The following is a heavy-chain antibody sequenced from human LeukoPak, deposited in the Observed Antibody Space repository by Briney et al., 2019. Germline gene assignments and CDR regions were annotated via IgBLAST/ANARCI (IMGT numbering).Heavy chain of an antibody. CDR1: GLTFSSYS. CDR2: ISSSSSTI. CDR3: ARVAGSHDAFDI. Sequence: GGSLRLSCAASGLTFSSYSMNGVRPAPGKGREWVSYISSSSSTIYYADSVKGRFTISRDNAKNSLYLQMNSLRDEDTAVYYCARVAGSHDAFDIWGQGTMVTVSS. J-gene: IGHJ3*02. D-gene: IGHD6-19*01. V-gene: IGHV3-48*02.